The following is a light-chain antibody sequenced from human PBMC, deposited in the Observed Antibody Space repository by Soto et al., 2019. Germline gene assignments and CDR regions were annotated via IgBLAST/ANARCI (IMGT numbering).Light chain of an antibody. J-gene: IGKJ1*01. CDR3: QQYNNWPPWT. CDR2: VAS. V-gene: IGKV3-15*01. CDR1: QSVSSN. Sequence: EIVMTQSPATLSVFPGARATLSCRATQSVSSNLAWYQQKPGQAPRLLIYVASTRATGIPASFSGSGSGTEFTLTISSLLAEDFAVYYCQQYNNWPPWTFGQGTKVEIK.